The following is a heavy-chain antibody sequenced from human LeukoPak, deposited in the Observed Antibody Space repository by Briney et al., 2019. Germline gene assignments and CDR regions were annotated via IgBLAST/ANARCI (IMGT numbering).Heavy chain of an antibody. CDR3: ARDPQALGGRRSFYYYYMDV. D-gene: IGHD1-26*01. J-gene: IGHJ6*03. CDR2: IYTSGST. V-gene: IGHV4-4*07. Sequence: PSETLSLTCTVSGGSISSYDWSWIRQPAGKGLEWIGRIYTSGSTNYNPSLKSRVTMSVDTSKNQFSLKLSSVTAADTAVYYCARDPQALGGRRSFYYYYMDVCGKGTTVTVSS. CDR1: GGSISSYD.